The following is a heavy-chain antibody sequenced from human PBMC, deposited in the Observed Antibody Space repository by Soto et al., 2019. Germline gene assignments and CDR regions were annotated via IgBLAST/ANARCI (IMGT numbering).Heavy chain of an antibody. CDR2: INAGNGNT. V-gene: IGHV1-3*01. D-gene: IGHD2-15*01. J-gene: IGHJ5*02. Sequence: GASVKVSCKASGYTFTSYAMHWVRQAPGQRLEWMGWINAGNGNTKYSQKFQGRVTITRDTSASTAYMELSSLRSEDTAVYYCARGCSGGSCYLGWFDPWGQGTLVTVYS. CDR3: ARGCSGGSCYLGWFDP. CDR1: GYTFTSYA.